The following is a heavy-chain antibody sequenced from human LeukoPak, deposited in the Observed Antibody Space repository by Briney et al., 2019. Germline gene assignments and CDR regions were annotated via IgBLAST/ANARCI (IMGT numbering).Heavy chain of an antibody. J-gene: IGHJ3*02. D-gene: IGHD2-21*01. CDR2: INPNSGGT. Sequence: GASVKVSCKASGYTFTGYYMHWVRQAPGQGLEWMGWINPNSGGTNYAQKFQGRVTMTRDTSISTAYMELSRLRSDDTAVYYCARVWGRIPNVIDAFDIWGQGTMVTVSS. CDR1: GYTFTGYY. V-gene: IGHV1-2*02. CDR3: ARVWGRIPNVIDAFDI.